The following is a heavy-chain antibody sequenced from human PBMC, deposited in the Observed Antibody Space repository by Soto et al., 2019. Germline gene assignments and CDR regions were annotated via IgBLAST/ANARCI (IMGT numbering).Heavy chain of an antibody. Sequence: QLQLQESGPGLVKPSETLSLTCNVSGVSISDTSYYWGWIRQPPGKGLEWIGTIYFNGNTFYNPSIKSRVTISVDTSKNQFSLRLTYVTAADTAVYYCARQGSYWGQGTLVAVSS. CDR2: IYFNGNT. CDR3: ARQGSY. J-gene: IGHJ4*02. V-gene: IGHV4-39*01. CDR1: GVSISDTSYY.